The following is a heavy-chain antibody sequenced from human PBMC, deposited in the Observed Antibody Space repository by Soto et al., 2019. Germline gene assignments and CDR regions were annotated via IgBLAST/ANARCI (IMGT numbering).Heavy chain of an antibody. CDR3: AHNARGAYYFDY. J-gene: IGHJ4*02. Sequence: QITLKESGPTLVKPTQTLTLTCTFSGFSLSTSGVGVGWIRQPPGKALEWLALIYWDDDKRYSPSLKSRLTITTDTSKNQVVLTMTNMDPVDTATYYCAHNARGAYYFDYWGQGTLVTVSS. D-gene: IGHD3-10*01. CDR1: GFSLSTSGVG. V-gene: IGHV2-5*02. CDR2: IYWDDDK.